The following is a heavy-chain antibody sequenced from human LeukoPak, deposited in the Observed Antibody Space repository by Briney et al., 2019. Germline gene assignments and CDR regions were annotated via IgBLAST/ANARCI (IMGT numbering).Heavy chain of an antibody. V-gene: IGHV4-39*01. D-gene: IGHD1-26*01. Sequence: SETLSLTCTVSGASISGTAYYWGWVRQPPRKGLEWIGNIYYSGSTYYNASLQSRVTISMDTSKNQFSLRLSSVTAADTAMYFCAKSGGYGLIDYWGQGTLVTVSS. J-gene: IGHJ4*02. CDR3: AKSGGYGLIDY. CDR1: GASISGTAYY. CDR2: IYYSGST.